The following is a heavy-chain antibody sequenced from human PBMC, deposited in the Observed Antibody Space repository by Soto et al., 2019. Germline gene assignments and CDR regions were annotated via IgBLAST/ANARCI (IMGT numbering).Heavy chain of an antibody. CDR3: ARYRFLEWHHYYYYYMDV. CDR2: INSDGSST. Sequence: GGSLRLSCAASGFTFSSYWMHWVRQAPGKGLVWVSRINSDGSSTSYADSVKGRFTISRDNAKNTLYLQMNSLRAEDTAVYYCARYRFLEWHHYYYYYMDVWGKGTTVTVSS. J-gene: IGHJ6*03. D-gene: IGHD3-3*01. V-gene: IGHV3-74*01. CDR1: GFTFSSYW.